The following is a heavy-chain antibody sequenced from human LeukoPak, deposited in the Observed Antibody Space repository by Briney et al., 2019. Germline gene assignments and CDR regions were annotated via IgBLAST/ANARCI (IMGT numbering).Heavy chain of an antibody. CDR2: IHNSGKL. D-gene: IGHD2-21*02. Sequence: SETLSLTCSVSGVSISSRSHFWAWIRQPPGKGLEWIGSIHNSGKLTYNPSLQSRVTVSMDTSRNQFSLTLNYMTAADTAVYYCARDFGDWRTDYWGQGTLVTVSS. CDR1: GVSISSRSHF. CDR3: ARDFGDWRTDY. J-gene: IGHJ4*02. V-gene: IGHV4-39*07.